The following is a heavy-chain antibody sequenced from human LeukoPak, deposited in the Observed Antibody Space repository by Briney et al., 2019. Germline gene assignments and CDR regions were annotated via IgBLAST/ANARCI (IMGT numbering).Heavy chain of an antibody. CDR3: AKSIVVVPAAMVGYYGMDV. Sequence: GRSLRLSCAASGFTFSSYGMHWVRRAPGKGLEWVAVISYDGSNKYYADSVKGRFTISRDNSKNTLYLQMNSLRAEDTAVYYCAKSIVVVPAAMVGYYGMDVWGQGTTVTVSS. CDR1: GFTFSSYG. V-gene: IGHV3-30*18. D-gene: IGHD2-2*01. CDR2: ISYDGSNK. J-gene: IGHJ6*02.